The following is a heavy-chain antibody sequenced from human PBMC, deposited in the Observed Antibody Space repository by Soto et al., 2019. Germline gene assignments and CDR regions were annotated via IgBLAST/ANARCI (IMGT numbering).Heavy chain of an antibody. V-gene: IGHV3-9*01. CDR1: GFTFDDYA. Sequence: EVQLVESGGGLVQPGRSLRLSFAASGFTFDDYAMHWFRQAPGEGLEWVSGVTWNGGSIGYAGSVKGRFTISRDNAKNSLYWQRNSLRPEDTALYYGGRIDYWGQGTLVTVPS. J-gene: IGHJ4*02. CDR3: GRIDY. CDR2: VTWNGGSI.